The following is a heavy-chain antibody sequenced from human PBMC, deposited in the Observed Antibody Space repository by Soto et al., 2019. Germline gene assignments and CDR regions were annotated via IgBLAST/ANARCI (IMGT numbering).Heavy chain of an antibody. Sequence: EVQLVESGGGLVQPGGSLRLSCAASGFTFSTYDMNWVRQAPGKGLEWISFISGTSPTTSYADSVRGRFTISRDDARNSVYQQMNSPRDDDTAVYYCASDRDGDEDFDSWAQGTLVTVSS. J-gene: IGHJ4*02. D-gene: IGHD2-15*01. CDR3: ASDRDGDEDFDS. CDR1: GFTFSTYD. CDR2: ISGTSPTT. V-gene: IGHV3-48*02.